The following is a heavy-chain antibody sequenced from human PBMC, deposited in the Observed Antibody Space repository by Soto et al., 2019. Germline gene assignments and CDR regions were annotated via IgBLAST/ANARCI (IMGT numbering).Heavy chain of an antibody. V-gene: IGHV3-7*03. D-gene: IGHD3-10*01. Sequence: GGSLRLSCAASGFTFSSYWMSWVRQAPGKGLEWVANIKQDGSEKYYVDSVKGRFTISRDNAKNSLYLQMNSLRAEDTAVYYCARDSGTYGVYYYGMDVWGQGSTVTVYS. CDR2: IKQDGSEK. CDR1: GFTFSSYW. J-gene: IGHJ6*02. CDR3: ARDSGTYGVYYYGMDV.